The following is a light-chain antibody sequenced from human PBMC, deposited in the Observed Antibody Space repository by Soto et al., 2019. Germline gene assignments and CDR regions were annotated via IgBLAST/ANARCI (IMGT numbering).Light chain of an antibody. Sequence: DIQMTQSPSSLSASVGDRVTITCRASQIISTYLNWYQQRAGLAPRLMIYAASSFQSGVPPRFSGSGSGTDFTLTISSLQPEDFATYFCQQTYSAPPTFGQGTKVEIK. CDR3: QQTYSAPPT. J-gene: IGKJ1*01. CDR2: AAS. CDR1: QIISTY. V-gene: IGKV1-39*01.